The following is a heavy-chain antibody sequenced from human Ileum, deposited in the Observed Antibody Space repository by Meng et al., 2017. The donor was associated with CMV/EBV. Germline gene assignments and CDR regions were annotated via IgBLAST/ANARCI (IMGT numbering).Heavy chain of an antibody. V-gene: IGHV3-74*01. CDR3: ARGGGYSYGEIEY. D-gene: IGHD5-18*01. J-gene: IGHJ4*02. CDR1: GFTFSSYW. Sequence: CAASGFTFSSYWMHWVRQAPGKGLVWVSRMNSDGSSTSYADSVKGRFTIARDNAKNTLYLHMNSLRAEDTAVYYCARGGGYSYGEIEYWGQGTLVTVSS. CDR2: MNSDGSST.